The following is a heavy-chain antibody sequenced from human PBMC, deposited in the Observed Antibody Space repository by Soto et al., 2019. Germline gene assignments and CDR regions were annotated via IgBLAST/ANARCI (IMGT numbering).Heavy chain of an antibody. D-gene: IGHD6-19*01. J-gene: IGHJ3*02. V-gene: IGHV1-69*12. CDR2: IIPIFGTA. Sequence: QVQLVQSGAEVKKPGSSVKVSCKASGGTFSSYAISWVRQAPGQGLEWMGGIIPIFGTANYAQKFQGRVTITADESRGAAYMGLSRLRSEDTAVYYCARAIAVGGLYAFDIWGQGTMVTVSS. CDR1: GGTFSSYA. CDR3: ARAIAVGGLYAFDI.